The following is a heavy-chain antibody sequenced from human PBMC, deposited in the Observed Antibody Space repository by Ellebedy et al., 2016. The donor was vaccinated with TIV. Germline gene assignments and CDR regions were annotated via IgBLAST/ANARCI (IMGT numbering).Heavy chain of an antibody. V-gene: IGHV3-73*01. CDR2: IRTKANSYAT. CDR3: ISQRYDGTNYQYPDH. CDR1: GFTLSGSV. Sequence: PGGSLRLSCAASGFTLSGSVIHWVRQASGKGLEWIGDIRTKANSYATGFAASVRGRFTISRDDSKNTAYLQMNSLKTDDTAIYYCISQRYDGTNYQYPDHWGQGTLVAVSS. J-gene: IGHJ4*02. D-gene: IGHD2-8*01.